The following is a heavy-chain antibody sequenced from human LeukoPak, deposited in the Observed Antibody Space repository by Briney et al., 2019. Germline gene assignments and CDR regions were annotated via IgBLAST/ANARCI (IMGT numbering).Heavy chain of an antibody. Sequence: GSSVKVSCKASGGTFSSYAISWVRQAPGQGLEWMGGIIPIFGTANYAQKFQGRVTITADESTSTAYMELSSLRSEDTAVYYCARDRAPAIGPQPAYYYYYMDVWGKGTTVTVSS. CDR1: GGTFSSYA. CDR2: IIPIFGTA. J-gene: IGHJ6*03. V-gene: IGHV1-69*01. D-gene: IGHD2-21*02. CDR3: ARDRAPAIGPQPAYYYYYMDV.